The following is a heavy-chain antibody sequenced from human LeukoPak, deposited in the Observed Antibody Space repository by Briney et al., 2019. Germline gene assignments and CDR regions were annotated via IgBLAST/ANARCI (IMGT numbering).Heavy chain of an antibody. J-gene: IGHJ4*02. V-gene: IGHV1-46*01. CDR3: ARVALPNYYDSSGHFDY. Sequence: ASVKVSCKASGYTFTSYYMHWVRQAPGQGLEWMGMINPSGGSTSYTQKFQGRVTMTRDTSTSTVYMELSSLRSEDTALYYCARVALPNYYDSSGHFDYWGQGALVTVSS. D-gene: IGHD3-22*01. CDR1: GYTFTSYY. CDR2: INPSGGST.